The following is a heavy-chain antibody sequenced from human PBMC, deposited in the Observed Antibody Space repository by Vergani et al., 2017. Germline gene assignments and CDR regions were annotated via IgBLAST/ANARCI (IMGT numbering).Heavy chain of an antibody. Sequence: QVQLVESGGGVVQPGRSLRLSCAASGFTFSSYAMHWVRQAPGKGLEWVAVISYDGSNKYYADSVKGRFTISRDNSKNTLYLQMNSLRAEDTAVYYCARGYIAVAGSTGYWGQGTLVTVSS. D-gene: IGHD6-19*01. CDR2: ISYDGSNK. CDR1: GFTFSSYA. CDR3: ARGYIAVAGSTGY. V-gene: IGHV3-30-3*01. J-gene: IGHJ4*02.